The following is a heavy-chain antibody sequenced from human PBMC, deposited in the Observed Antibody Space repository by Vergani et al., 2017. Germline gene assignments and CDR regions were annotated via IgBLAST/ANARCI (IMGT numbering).Heavy chain of an antibody. CDR2: IQSKTDGGTT. CDR3: TTVGYSYGGVNY. J-gene: IGHJ4*02. CDR1: GFTFSNAW. Sequence: EVQLVESGGGLVESGGSLRLSCAASGFTFSNAWMRWVRQAPGKGLEWVGRIQSKTDGGTTDYAAPVKGRFTISRDDSKNTLYLQMNSLKTEDTAVYYCTTVGYSYGGVNYWGQGTLVTVAS. D-gene: IGHD5-18*01. V-gene: IGHV3-15*01.